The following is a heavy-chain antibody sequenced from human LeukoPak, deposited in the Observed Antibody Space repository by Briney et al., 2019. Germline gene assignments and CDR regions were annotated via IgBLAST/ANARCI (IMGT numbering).Heavy chain of an antibody. D-gene: IGHD1-26*01. CDR1: GFAFSRKE. CDR2: IDVVSDT. Sequence: PGGSLRLACAASGFAFSRKEMHWIRQVTGKGLEWVSTIDVVSDTYYSDSVKGRFTISREDDKKSLFLQMNSLAAGDTGVYYCARGGRSSDTFDFGGQGTLVTVSS. V-gene: IGHV3-13*01. CDR3: ARGGRSSDTFDF. J-gene: IGHJ4*02.